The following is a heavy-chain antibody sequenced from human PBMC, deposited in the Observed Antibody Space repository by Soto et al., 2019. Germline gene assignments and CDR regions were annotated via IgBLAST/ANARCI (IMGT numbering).Heavy chain of an antibody. CDR3: AKGQRGSSDGMDV. D-gene: IGHD3-22*01. Sequence: VQLVESGGDLVQPGGSLRLSCTASGFTFSMYWMHWVRQAPGKGLEWVAHLSYDGVYTAYADSVKGRFTISSDSAKITLFLQMDSLTTDDTAVYYCAKGQRGSSDGMDVWGQGTNVTVSS. CDR1: GFTFSMYW. J-gene: IGHJ6*02. CDR2: LSYDGVYT. V-gene: IGHV3-30*18.